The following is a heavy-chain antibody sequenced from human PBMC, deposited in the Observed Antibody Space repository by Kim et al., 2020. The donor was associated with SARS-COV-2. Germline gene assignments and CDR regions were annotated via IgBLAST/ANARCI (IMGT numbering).Heavy chain of an antibody. J-gene: IGHJ6*02. D-gene: IGHD3-16*01. Sequence: KGRVTISRDNTKNTLYLQMNSLRAEGTAVYYCARDGGLAYADYYYYGMDVWGQGSTVTVSS. CDR3: ARDGGLAYADYYYYGMDV. V-gene: IGHV3-30*05.